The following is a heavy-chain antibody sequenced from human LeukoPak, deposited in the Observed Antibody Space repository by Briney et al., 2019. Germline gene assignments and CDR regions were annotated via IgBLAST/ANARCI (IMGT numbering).Heavy chain of an antibody. J-gene: IGHJ4*02. CDR3: ARERGRYCSSTSCYKDPFDY. CDR2: IYTSGST. Sequence: PLETLSLTCTVSGGSLSSDSYYWRWIRQPAGKGLERIGRIYTSGSTNYNPSLKSRVTISVDTSKNQFSLKLSSVTAADTAVYYCARERGRYCSSTSCYKDPFDYWGQGTLVTVSS. V-gene: IGHV4-61*02. D-gene: IGHD2-2*02. CDR1: GGSLSSDSYY.